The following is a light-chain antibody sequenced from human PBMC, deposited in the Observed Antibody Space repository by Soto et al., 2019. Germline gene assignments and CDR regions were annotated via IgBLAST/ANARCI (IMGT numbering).Light chain of an antibody. Sequence: DIQMTQSPSTLSASVGDRGTIACRASQGISSYLAWYQQKPGKAPKLLIYAASTLQSGVPSRFSGSGSGTEFTLTISSLQPEDFATYYCQQLNSYPWTFGQGTKVDIK. CDR2: AAS. V-gene: IGKV1-9*01. CDR1: QGISSY. CDR3: QQLNSYPWT. J-gene: IGKJ1*01.